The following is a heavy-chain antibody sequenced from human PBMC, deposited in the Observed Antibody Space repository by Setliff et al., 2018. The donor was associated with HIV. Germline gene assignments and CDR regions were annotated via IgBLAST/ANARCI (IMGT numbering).Heavy chain of an antibody. D-gene: IGHD6-19*01. J-gene: IGHJ6*02. V-gene: IGHV1-18*01. CDR3: ARLGSGWSDSYYCAMDV. Sequence: ASVKVSCKASGYTFKTYGISWVRQALGHGLEWMGWISPYNGHTNYAQNFQGRVTMTIDTSTSRAYMELKSLTSDDTAAYFCARLGSGWSDSYYCAMDVWGQGTTVTVSS. CDR1: GYTFKTYG. CDR2: ISPYNGHT.